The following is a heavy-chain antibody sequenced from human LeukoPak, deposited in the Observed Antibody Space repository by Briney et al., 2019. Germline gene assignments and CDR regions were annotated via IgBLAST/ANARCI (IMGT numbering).Heavy chain of an antibody. CDR3: ARDRSMRRGTVVTPGFIDY. CDR1: GFTFSSYG. CDR2: IWYDGSNK. Sequence: GGSLRLSCAASGFTFSSYGMHRVRQAPGKGLEWVAVIWYDGSNKYYADSVKGRFTISRDNSKNTLYLQMNSLRAEDTAVYYCARDRSMRRGTVVTPGFIDYWGQGTLVTVSS. J-gene: IGHJ4*02. D-gene: IGHD4-23*01. V-gene: IGHV3-33*01.